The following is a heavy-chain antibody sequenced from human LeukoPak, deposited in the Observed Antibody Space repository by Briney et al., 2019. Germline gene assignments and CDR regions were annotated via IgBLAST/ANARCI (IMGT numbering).Heavy chain of an antibody. CDR2: INHSGST. CDR3: ARGVPATEFDY. J-gene: IGHJ4*02. Sequence: SETLSLTCAVYGGSFSGYYWSWIRQPPGKGLEWIGEINHSGSTNYNPSLKSRVTISVDTSKNQFSLQLNSVTPEDTAVYYCARGVPATEFDYWGQGTLVTVSS. D-gene: IGHD2-2*01. V-gene: IGHV4-34*01. CDR1: GGSFSGYY.